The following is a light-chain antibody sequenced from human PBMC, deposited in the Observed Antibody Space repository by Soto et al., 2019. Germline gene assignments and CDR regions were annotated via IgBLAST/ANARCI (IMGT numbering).Light chain of an antibody. V-gene: IGKV3-11*01. J-gene: IGKJ2*01. Sequence: EIVLTQSPATLSLSPGERATLSCRASQSVSSYLAWYQQKPGQAPRLLIYDASNRATGIPARFSGSGSGTDFTLTISSLEPEDFAVYYCQQRSSWPPFSFGQGTKVDIK. CDR3: QQRSSWPPFS. CDR1: QSVSSY. CDR2: DAS.